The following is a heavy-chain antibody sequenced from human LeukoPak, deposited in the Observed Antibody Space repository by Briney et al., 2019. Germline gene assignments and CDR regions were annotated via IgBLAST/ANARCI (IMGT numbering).Heavy chain of an antibody. Sequence: GGSLRLSCAASGFTFSSYAMSWVRQAPGKGLEWASAISGSGGSTYYADSVKGRFTISRDNSKNTLYLQMNSLRAEDTAVYYCAKGRGWYRSFDYWGQGTLVTVSS. CDR3: AKGRGWYRSFDY. V-gene: IGHV3-23*01. CDR2: ISGSGGST. CDR1: GFTFSSYA. J-gene: IGHJ4*02. D-gene: IGHD6-19*01.